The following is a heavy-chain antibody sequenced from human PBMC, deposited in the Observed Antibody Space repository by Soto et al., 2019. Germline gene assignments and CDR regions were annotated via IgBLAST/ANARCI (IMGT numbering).Heavy chain of an antibody. CDR1: EFTFSSYG. CDR2: IWYDGNIK. V-gene: IGHV3-33*01. J-gene: IGHJ4*02. Sequence: QVQLVESGGGVVQPGRSLRLSCAASEFTFSSYGMHWVRQAPGKGLEWVAVIWYDGNIKYYADSVKGRFTISRDNSKNTLFLQMNSLRAEDTAVYYCARVSEGGSYYGGLDYWGQGTLVTVSS. D-gene: IGHD1-26*01. CDR3: ARVSEGGSYYGGLDY.